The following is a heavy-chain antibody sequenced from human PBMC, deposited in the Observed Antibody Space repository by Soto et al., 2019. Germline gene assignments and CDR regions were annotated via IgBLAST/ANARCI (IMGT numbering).Heavy chain of an antibody. Sequence: SVKVSCKASGGTFSSYAISWVRQAPGQGLEWMGGIIPIFGTANYAQKFQGRVTITADESTSTAYMELSSLRSEDTAVYYCARDAIGYCGGDCYPDDAFEIWGQGTMVTVSS. CDR2: IIPIFGTA. D-gene: IGHD2-21*02. J-gene: IGHJ3*02. CDR3: ARDAIGYCGGDCYPDDAFEI. CDR1: GGTFSSYA. V-gene: IGHV1-69*13.